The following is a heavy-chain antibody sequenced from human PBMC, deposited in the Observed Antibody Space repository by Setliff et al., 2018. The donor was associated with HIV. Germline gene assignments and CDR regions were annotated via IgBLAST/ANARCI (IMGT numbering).Heavy chain of an antibody. Sequence: SETLSLTCAVYGGSFSGYYWGWVRQSPKKGLEWIGSIYYSGTTYYNPTLKSRVSISIDTPKNQFSLKLTSMTAADTAVYYCVRTGSSTSWGIYYYYYMDIWGKGSTVTVSS. CDR2: IYYSGTT. D-gene: IGHD3-10*01. CDR1: GGSFSGYY. V-gene: IGHV4-39*01. CDR3: VRTGSSTSWGIYYYYYMDI. J-gene: IGHJ6*03.